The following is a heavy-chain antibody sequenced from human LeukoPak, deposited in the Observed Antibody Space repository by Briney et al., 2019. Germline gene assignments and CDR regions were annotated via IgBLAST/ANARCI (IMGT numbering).Heavy chain of an antibody. Sequence: GASVKVSCKASGYSFTDYYMHWVQQTPGKGLEWMGRVDPKYRETIYAEKFQGRVTITADTSTDTVYMDLSSLRSEDTAVYYCATDLVFYDNTGAFDYWGQGTLVTVSS. CDR2: VDPKYRET. CDR1: GYSFTDYY. V-gene: IGHV1-69-2*01. CDR3: ATDLVFYDNTGAFDY. D-gene: IGHD3-22*01. J-gene: IGHJ4*02.